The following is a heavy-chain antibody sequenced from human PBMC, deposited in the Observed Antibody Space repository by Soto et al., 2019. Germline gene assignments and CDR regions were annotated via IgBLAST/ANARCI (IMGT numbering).Heavy chain of an antibody. J-gene: IGHJ2*01. Sequence: QVQLQESGPGLVKPSQTLSLTCTVSGDSISNGAYYWTWIRQLPGKGLEWIGYIYYSGSTYYIPSHQSRVNITVDTSQNQFSLKLTSVTAADTAVYYCARVRRAEWHLDYWYFDVWGHGTLVTVSS. V-gene: IGHV4-31*03. CDR3: ARVRRAEWHLDYWYFDV. CDR1: GDSISNGAYY. CDR2: IYYSGST. D-gene: IGHD3-3*01.